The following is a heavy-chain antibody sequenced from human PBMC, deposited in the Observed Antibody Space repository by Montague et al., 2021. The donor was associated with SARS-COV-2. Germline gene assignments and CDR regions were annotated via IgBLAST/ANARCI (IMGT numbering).Heavy chain of an antibody. J-gene: IGHJ3*02. CDR1: GFSLSTSGMC. CDR2: IDWDDDK. CDR3: ARTWTFGELLYDAFDI. Sequence: PALVKPTQTLTLTCTFSGFSLSTSGMCVSWIRQPPGKALEWLALIDWDDDKYYSTSLKARLTISKDTSKNQVVLTMTNMDPVDTVTYYCARTWTFGELLYDAFDIWGQGTMVTVSS. V-gene: IGHV2-70*01. D-gene: IGHD3-10*01.